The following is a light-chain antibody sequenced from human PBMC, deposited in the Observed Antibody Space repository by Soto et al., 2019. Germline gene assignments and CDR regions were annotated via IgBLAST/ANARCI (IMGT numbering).Light chain of an antibody. CDR3: TSYAGTYSFFYV. CDR1: SSDVGAYNY. J-gene: IGLJ1*01. Sequence: QSVLTQPPSASGSPGQSVTISCTGTSSDVGAYNYVSWYQQLPGKAPKLIIYEVSKRPPGVPDRFAGSKSGNTASLTVSGLQAEDEADYSCTSYAGTYSFFYVFGTGTKLTVL. V-gene: IGLV2-8*01. CDR2: EVS.